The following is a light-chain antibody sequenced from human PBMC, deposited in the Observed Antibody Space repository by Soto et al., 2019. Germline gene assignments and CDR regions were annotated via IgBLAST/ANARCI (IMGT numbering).Light chain of an antibody. CDR3: QQYGTSLFT. CDR1: QSVTSYY. Sequence: EIVLTQSPGTLSLSPGERATLSCRASQSVTSYYLAWYQQKPGQAPRLLIYGASRRATDIPDRFSGSGSGTDFTLTISSLEPEDFAVYYCQQYGTSLFTFGGGTRVEIK. CDR2: GAS. J-gene: IGKJ4*01. V-gene: IGKV3-20*01.